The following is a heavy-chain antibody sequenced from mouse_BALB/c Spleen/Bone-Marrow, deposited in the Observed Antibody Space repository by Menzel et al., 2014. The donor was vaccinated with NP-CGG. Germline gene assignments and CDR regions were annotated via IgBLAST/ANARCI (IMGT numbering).Heavy chain of an antibody. D-gene: IGHD1-1*01. CDR1: GYTFTSYW. CDR2: IAPGGGST. CDR3: ARGGDYYGSSSFAY. V-gene: IGHV1S41*01. Sequence: DLVKPGASVKLSCKAPGYTFTSYWINWVKQRPGQGLEWIGRIAPGGGSTYYNEMFKGKATLTVDTSSSTAYIQLSSLSSEDSAVYFCARGGDYYGSSSFAYWGQGTLVTVSA. J-gene: IGHJ3*01.